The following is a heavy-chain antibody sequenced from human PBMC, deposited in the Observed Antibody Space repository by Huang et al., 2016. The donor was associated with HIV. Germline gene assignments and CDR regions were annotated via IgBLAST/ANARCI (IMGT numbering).Heavy chain of an antibody. CDR1: GDTFLRYD. V-gene: IGHV1-18*04. J-gene: IGHJ4*02. CDR2: IRLDVGGT. Sequence: QVRLVQSGAEVKKPGASLKVSCKADGDTFLRYDISWVRQAPGQGLEWVGLIRLDVGGTRYAKRFQGRLTMTRETATSTAYMELRSLGADDTAVYYCARDREFSSGWGWAGYYLDYWGQGTPVLVSS. CDR3: ARDREFSSGWGWAGYYLDY. D-gene: IGHD6-19*01.